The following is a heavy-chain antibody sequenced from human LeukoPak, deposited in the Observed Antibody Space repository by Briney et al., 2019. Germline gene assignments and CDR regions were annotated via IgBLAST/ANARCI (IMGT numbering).Heavy chain of an antibody. CDR1: GFSLSTNGVG. J-gene: IGHJ4*02. CDR2: IYWDDDK. V-gene: IGHV2-5*02. CDR3: TRSVTMVRGVIIITYYFDY. Sequence: SGPTLVKPTQTLTLTCTFSGFSLSTNGVGVGWIRQPPGKALEWLALIYWDDDKRYSPSLKSRLTITKDTSKNQVVLTMTNMDPVDTATYYCTRSVTMVRGVIIITYYFDYWGQGTLVTVSS. D-gene: IGHD3-10*01.